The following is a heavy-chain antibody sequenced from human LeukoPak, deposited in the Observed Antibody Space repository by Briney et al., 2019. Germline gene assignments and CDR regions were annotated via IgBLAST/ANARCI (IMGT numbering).Heavy chain of an antibody. Sequence: GGSLRLSCAASGFTFSSYWMSWVRQAPGKGLEWVSAISGSGGNTYYADSVKGRFTISRNNSKNTLYLQMNSLRAEDTAVYYCAKGPYSGFSWGQGTLVTVSS. J-gene: IGHJ5*02. D-gene: IGHD1-26*01. CDR1: GFTFSSYW. CDR3: AKGPYSGFS. V-gene: IGHV3-23*01. CDR2: ISGSGGNT.